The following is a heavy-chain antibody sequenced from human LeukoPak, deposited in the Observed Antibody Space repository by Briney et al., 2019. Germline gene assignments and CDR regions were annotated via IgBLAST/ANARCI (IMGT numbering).Heavy chain of an antibody. CDR1: GFTFSNYW. V-gene: IGHV3-74*01. CDR2: INSDGSST. J-gene: IGHJ4*02. Sequence: GGSLRLSCAASGFTFSNYWMHWVRQAPGKGLVWVSRINSDGSSTTYADSVKGRFTISRDNGQNTLYLQMNSLRAEDTAVYYCAREGRGYSYAFEYWGQGALVTISS. D-gene: IGHD5-18*01. CDR3: AREGRGYSYAFEY.